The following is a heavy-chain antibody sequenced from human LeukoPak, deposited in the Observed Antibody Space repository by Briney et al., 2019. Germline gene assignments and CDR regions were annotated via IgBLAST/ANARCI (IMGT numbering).Heavy chain of an antibody. CDR3: ARVYYDILTGDPHDAFDI. D-gene: IGHD3-9*01. J-gene: IGHJ3*02. CDR1: GGSISSGDYY. CDR2: IYYSGST. V-gene: IGHV4-30-4*01. Sequence: SQTLSLTCTVSGGSISSGDYYWSWIRQPPGKGLEWIGYIYYSGSTYYNPSLKSRVTISVDTSKNQFSLKLSSVTAADTAVYYCARVYYDILTGDPHDAFDIWGQGTWSPSLQ.